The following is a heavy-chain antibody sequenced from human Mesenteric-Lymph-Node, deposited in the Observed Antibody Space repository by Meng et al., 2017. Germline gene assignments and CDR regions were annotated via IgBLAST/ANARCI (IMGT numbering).Heavy chain of an antibody. Sequence: SETLSLTCTVSGGSISSSSYYWGWIRQPPGKGLEWIGSIYYSGSTYYNPSLKSRVTISVDTSKNQFSLKLSSVTAADTAVYYCARELVVPAAPIDYWGQGTLVTVSS. CDR3: ARELVVPAAPIDY. CDR2: IYYSGST. CDR1: GGSISSSSYY. V-gene: IGHV4-39*07. J-gene: IGHJ4*02. D-gene: IGHD2-2*01.